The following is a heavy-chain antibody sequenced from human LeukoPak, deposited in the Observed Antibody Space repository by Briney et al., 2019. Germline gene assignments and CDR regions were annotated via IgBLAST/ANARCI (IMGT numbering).Heavy chain of an antibody. CDR3: ARGSVLYYYDSSGYYSGGAFDI. J-gene: IGHJ3*02. Sequence: SETLSLTCTVSGGSISGYYWSWIRQPPGKGLEWIGSIYYSGSTYYNPSLKSRVTISVDTSKNQFSLKLSSVTAADTAVYYCARGSVLYYYDSSGYYSGGAFDIWGQGTMVTVSS. CDR2: IYYSGST. CDR1: GGSISGYY. D-gene: IGHD3-22*01. V-gene: IGHV4-39*07.